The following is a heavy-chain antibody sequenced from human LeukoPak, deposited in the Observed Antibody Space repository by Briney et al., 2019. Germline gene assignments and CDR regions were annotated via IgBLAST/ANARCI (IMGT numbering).Heavy chain of an antibody. Sequence: NASETLSLTCTVSGGSISSYYWSWIRQPAGKGLEWIGRIYTSGSTNYNPSLKSRVTMSVDTSKNQFSLKLSSVTAADTAVYYCARGSVRATTYYYYYYGMDVWGQGTTVTVSS. J-gene: IGHJ6*02. CDR2: IYTSGST. D-gene: IGHD1-26*01. V-gene: IGHV4-4*07. CDR3: ARGSVRATTYYYYYYGMDV. CDR1: GGSISSYY.